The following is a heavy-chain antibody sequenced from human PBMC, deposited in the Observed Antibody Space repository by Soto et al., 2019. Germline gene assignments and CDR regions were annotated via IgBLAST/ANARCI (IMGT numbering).Heavy chain of an antibody. CDR2: IIPIFGTA. CDR1: GGTFSSYA. Sequence: SVKVSCKASGGTFSSYAISWVRQAPGQGLEWMGGIIPIFGTANYAQKFQGRVTITADESTSTAYMELSSLRSEDTAVYYCARAIPPLRYFDWLLSRESWFDPWGQGTLVTVSS. CDR3: ARAIPPLRYFDWLLSRESWFDP. J-gene: IGHJ5*02. D-gene: IGHD3-9*01. V-gene: IGHV1-69*13.